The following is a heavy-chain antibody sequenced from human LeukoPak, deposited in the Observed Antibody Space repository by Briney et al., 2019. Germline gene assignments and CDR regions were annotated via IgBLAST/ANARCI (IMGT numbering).Heavy chain of an antibody. Sequence: PGGSLRLSCAASGFTFSDFWMTWVRQAPGKGLEWVSSISSSSSYIYYADSVKGRFTISRDNAKNSLYLQMNSLRAEDTAVYYCARRGRHSAPFGSHLGYYYCMDVWGKGTTVTVSS. CDR2: ISSSSSYI. D-gene: IGHD3-10*01. CDR1: GFTFSDFW. CDR3: ARRGRHSAPFGSHLGYYYCMDV. V-gene: IGHV3-21*01. J-gene: IGHJ6*03.